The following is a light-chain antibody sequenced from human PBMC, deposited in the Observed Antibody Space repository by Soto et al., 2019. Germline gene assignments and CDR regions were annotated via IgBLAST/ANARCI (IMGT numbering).Light chain of an antibody. CDR3: QQYYDNPYS. V-gene: IGKV4-1*01. Sequence: DIVVTQSPESLSVSLGERATIRCKSSHSVLYGRNNKHYLAWYQQKPGQSPKLLIYWASTRESGVPXXXXGXXXXXXXXLTISSLQAEDVAIYYCQQYYDNPYSFGQGTKLEIK. CDR1: HSVLYGRNNKHY. CDR2: WAS. J-gene: IGKJ2*01.